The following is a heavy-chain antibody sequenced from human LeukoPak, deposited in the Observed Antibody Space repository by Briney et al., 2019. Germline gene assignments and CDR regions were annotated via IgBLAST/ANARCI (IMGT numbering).Heavy chain of an antibody. D-gene: IGHD3-10*01. CDR3: AKYYYGSGSYAPLED. V-gene: IGHV4-34*01. CDR1: GGSFSGYY. J-gene: IGHJ4*02. Sequence: SETLSLTCAVYGGSFSGYYRSWIRQPPGKGLEWIGEINHSGSTNYNPSLKSRVTISVDTSKNQFSLKLSSVTAADTAVYYCAKYYYGSGSYAPLEDWGQGTLVTVSS. CDR2: INHSGST.